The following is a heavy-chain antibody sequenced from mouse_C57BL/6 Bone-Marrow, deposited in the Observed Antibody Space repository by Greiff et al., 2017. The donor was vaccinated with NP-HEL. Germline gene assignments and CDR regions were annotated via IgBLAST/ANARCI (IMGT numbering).Heavy chain of an antibody. CDR2: YPGSGNTY. CDR3: RLNYGSAWFAY. D-gene: IGHD1-1*01. CDR1: YTFTDYYM. V-gene: IGHV1-83*01. Sequence: VQLVESGPELVKPGASVKMSCKASGYTFTDYYMHWVKQKPGKGLEWIGEIYPGSGNTYYNEKFKGKATLTADTSSSTAYMQLSSLTSEDSAVYFCARLNYGSAWFAYWGQGTLVTVSA. J-gene: IGHJ3*01.